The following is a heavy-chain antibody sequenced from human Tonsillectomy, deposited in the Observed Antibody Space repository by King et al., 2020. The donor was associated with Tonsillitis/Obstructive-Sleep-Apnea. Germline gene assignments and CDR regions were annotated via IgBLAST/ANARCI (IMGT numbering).Heavy chain of an antibody. J-gene: IGHJ1*01. Sequence: VQLQQWGSGLLKPSETLSLTCAVYGGSFSGYYWSWIRQPPGKGLEWIGEINHSGSTNYNPSLKSRVTISVDTSKNQFSLKLSSVTAADTAVYYCAGEVVITTGEYFQNWGQGALVTVSS. CDR3: AGEVVITTGEYFQN. CDR2: INHSGST. V-gene: IGHV4-34*01. D-gene: IGHD3-22*01. CDR1: GGSFSGYY.